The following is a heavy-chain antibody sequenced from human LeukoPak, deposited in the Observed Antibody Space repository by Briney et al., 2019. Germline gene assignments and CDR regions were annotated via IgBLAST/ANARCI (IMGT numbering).Heavy chain of an antibody. J-gene: IGHJ4*02. CDR2: ISYDGSNK. CDR1: GFTFSSYA. Sequence: PGRSLRLSCAASGFTFSSYAMHWVRQAPGKGLEWVAVISYDGSNKYYADSVKGRFTISRDNSKNTLYLQMNSLRAEDTAVYYCARGPTAMVQFVSGYWGQGTLVTVSS. D-gene: IGHD5-18*01. V-gene: IGHV3-30-3*01. CDR3: ARGPTAMVQFVSGY.